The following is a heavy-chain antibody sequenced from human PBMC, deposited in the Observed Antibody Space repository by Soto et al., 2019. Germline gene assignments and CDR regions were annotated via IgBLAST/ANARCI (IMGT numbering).Heavy chain of an antibody. J-gene: IGHJ4*02. CDR1: SGSISSSNW. CDR2: IYHSGST. D-gene: IGHD4-17*01. V-gene: IGHV4-4*02. Sequence: SETLSLTCAVSSGSISSSNWWSWVRQPPGKGLEWIGEIYHSGSTNYNPSLKSRVTISVDKSKNQFSLKLSSVTAADTAVYYCARVTDYGDYGHFDYWGQGTLVTVSS. CDR3: ARVTDYGDYGHFDY.